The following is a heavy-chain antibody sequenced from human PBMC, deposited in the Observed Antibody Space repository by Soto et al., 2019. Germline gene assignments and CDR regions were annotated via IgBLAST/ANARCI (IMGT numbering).Heavy chain of an antibody. CDR2: IYYSGST. Sequence: PSETLSLTCTVSGGSISSYYWSWIRQPPGKGLEWIGYIYYSGSTNYNPSLKSRVTISVDTSKNQFSLKLSSVTAADTAVYYCARDIGYSYGPATYYYYYGMDVRGKGTTVTVSS. D-gene: IGHD5-18*01. CDR3: ARDIGYSYGPATYYYYYGMDV. CDR1: GGSISSYY. V-gene: IGHV4-59*01. J-gene: IGHJ6*04.